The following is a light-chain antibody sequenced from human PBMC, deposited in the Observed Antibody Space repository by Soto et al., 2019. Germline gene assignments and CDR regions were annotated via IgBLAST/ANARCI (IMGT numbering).Light chain of an antibody. CDR2: DAS. CDR3: QQRSNWPPVWT. V-gene: IGKV3-11*01. J-gene: IGKJ1*01. CDR1: QSASSY. Sequence: EIVLTQSPATLSLSPGERPPLSCRASQSASSYLAWYQQTPGQAPRLLIYDASNRATGIPARFSGSGSGTDFTLTISSLEPEDFAVYYCQQRSNWPPVWTFGQGTKVEIK.